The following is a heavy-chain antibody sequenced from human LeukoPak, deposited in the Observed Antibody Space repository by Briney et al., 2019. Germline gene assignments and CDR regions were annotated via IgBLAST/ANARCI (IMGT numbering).Heavy chain of an antibody. J-gene: IGHJ6*02. D-gene: IGHD2-15*01. CDR3: ARTRIEPLIGYYYGMDV. V-gene: IGHV4-59*01. CDR2: IYYSGST. CDR1: GGSISSYY. Sequence: SETLSLTCTVSGGSISSYYWSWIRQPPGKGLEWIGYIYYSGSTNYNPSLKSRVTISVDTSKNQFSLKLSSVTAADTAVYYCARTRIEPLIGYYYGMDVWGQGTTVTVSS.